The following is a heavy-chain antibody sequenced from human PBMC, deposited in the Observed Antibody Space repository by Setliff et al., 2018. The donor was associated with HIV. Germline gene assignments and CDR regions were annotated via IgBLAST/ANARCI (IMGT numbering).Heavy chain of an antibody. CDR3: ARDMMYHYDNSGSFGWFDT. Sequence: TLSLTCTVSGGSIGSSSYYCAWLRQSPGKGLEWIGSMFYSGRTYHNPSLKSRVTISIDTSKNQFSLKLSSVTAADTAVYSCARDMMYHYDNSGSFGWFDTWGQGTLVTVSS. CDR1: GGSIGSSSYY. CDR2: MFYSGRT. V-gene: IGHV4-39*07. D-gene: IGHD3-22*01. J-gene: IGHJ5*02.